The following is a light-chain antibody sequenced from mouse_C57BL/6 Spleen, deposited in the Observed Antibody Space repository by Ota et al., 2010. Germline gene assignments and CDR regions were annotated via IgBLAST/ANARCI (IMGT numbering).Light chain of an antibody. CDR2: SF. CDR1: QSIVHSNGNTY. CDR3: QQHYSTPLT. Sequence: DVLMTQTPLSLPVSLGDQASISCRSSQSIVHSNGNTYFRMVPAETRPVSKAPDLQSFQPISGVPDRFIGSGSGTDFTLTISSVQAEDLADYFCQQHYSTPLTFGAGTKLELK. J-gene: IGKJ5*01. V-gene: IGKV1-117*01.